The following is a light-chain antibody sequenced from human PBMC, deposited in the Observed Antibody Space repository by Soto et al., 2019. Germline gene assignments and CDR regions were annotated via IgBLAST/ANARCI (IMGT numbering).Light chain of an antibody. Sequence: EVVLTQSPSTLSVSPGERATLSCTASESVGRLLAWYHQKPGQAPKLLIFDASTRATGVLARFSGSGSGTESTLTVSSLQSEDIAVYYCQHYGSSGTFRQGTKVDIK. CDR2: DAS. J-gene: IGKJ1*01. CDR3: QHYGSSGT. CDR1: ESVGRL. V-gene: IGKV3-15*01.